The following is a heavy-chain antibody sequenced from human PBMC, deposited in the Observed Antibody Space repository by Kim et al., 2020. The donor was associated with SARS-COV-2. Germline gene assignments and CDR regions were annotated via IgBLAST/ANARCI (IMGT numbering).Heavy chain of an antibody. V-gene: IGHV3-30*18. D-gene: IGHD6-13*01. J-gene: IGHJ6*01. CDR2: ISYDGSNK. Sequence: GGSLRLSCAASGFTFSSYGMHWVRQAPGKGLEWVAVISYDGSNKYYADSVKGRFTISRDNSKNTLYLQMNSLRAEDTAVYYCAKDMYSSSWYGVYYYGM. CDR1: GFTFSSYG. CDR3: AKDMYSSSWYGVYYYGM.